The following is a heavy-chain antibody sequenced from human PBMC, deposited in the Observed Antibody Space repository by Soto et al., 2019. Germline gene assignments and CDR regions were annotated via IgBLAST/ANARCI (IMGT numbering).Heavy chain of an antibody. J-gene: IGHJ3*02. Sequence: SQTLSLTCAISGDSVSSNSAAWNWIRQSPSRGLEWLGRTYYRSKWYNDYAVSVKSRITIDPDTSKNQFSLQLNSVTPEDTAVYYCARDLISGYCSSTSCYPLDAFDIWGQGTMVT. CDR3: ARDLISGYCSSTSCYPLDAFDI. CDR1: GDSVSSNSAA. V-gene: IGHV6-1*01. D-gene: IGHD2-2*03. CDR2: TYYRSKWYN.